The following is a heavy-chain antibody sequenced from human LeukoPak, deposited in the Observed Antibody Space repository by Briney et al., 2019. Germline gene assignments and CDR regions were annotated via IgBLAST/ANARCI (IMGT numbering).Heavy chain of an antibody. J-gene: IGHJ6*03. V-gene: IGHV1-2*02. CDR3: ARQLVVVVPAAMRNYYYYYYMDV. D-gene: IGHD2-2*01. Sequence: ASVKVSCKASGYTFTGYYMHWVRQAPGQGLEWMGWINPNSGGTNYAQKFQGRVTMTRDTSISTAYMELSRLRSDDTAVYYCARQLVVVVPAAMRNYYYYYYMDVWGKGTTVTVSS. CDR2: INPNSGGT. CDR1: GYTFTGYY.